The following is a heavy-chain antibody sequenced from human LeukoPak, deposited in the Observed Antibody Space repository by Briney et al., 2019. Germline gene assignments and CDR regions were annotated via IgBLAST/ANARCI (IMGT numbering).Heavy chain of an antibody. Sequence: SETLSLTCTVSGGSISSYYWSWIRQPAGKGLEWIGRIYTSGSTNYNPSLKSRVTMSVDTSKNQFSLKLSSVTAADTAVYYCARDSYDILTGYVLDAFDIWGQGTMVTVSS. D-gene: IGHD3-9*01. V-gene: IGHV4-4*07. CDR2: IYTSGST. CDR1: GGSISSYY. CDR3: ARDSYDILTGYVLDAFDI. J-gene: IGHJ3*02.